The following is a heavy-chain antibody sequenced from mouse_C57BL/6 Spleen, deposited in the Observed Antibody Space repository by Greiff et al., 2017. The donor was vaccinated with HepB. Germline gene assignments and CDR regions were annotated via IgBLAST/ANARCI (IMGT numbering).Heavy chain of an antibody. V-gene: IGHV5-4*01. CDR2: ISDGGSYT. CDR1: GFTFSSYA. Sequence: DVQLVESGGGLVKPGGSLKLSCAASGFTFSSYAMSWVRQTPEKRLEWVATISDGGSYTYYPDNVKGRFTISRDNAKNKLYLQMSHLKSEDTAMYYCARDQAWFAYWGQGTLVTVSA. CDR3: ARDQAWFAY. D-gene: IGHD3-2*02. J-gene: IGHJ3*01.